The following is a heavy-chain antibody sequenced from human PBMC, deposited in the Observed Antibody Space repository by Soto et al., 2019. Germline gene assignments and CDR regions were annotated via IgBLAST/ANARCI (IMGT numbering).Heavy chain of an antibody. CDR3: ATCFCAGRYCTSSNCYFDS. Sequence: ASETLSLTCTVSGGSISSYYWSWIRQPPGKGLEWIGYIYYSGSTNYNPSLKSRVTISVDTSKNQFSLKLSSVTAADTAVYYCATCFCAGRYCTSSNCYFDSWGQGTLVTVSS. V-gene: IGHV4-59*01. CDR1: GGSISSYY. J-gene: IGHJ4*02. CDR2: IYYSGST. D-gene: IGHD2-2*01.